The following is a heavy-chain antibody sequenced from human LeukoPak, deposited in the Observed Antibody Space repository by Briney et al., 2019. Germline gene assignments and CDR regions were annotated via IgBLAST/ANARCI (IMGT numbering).Heavy chain of an antibody. J-gene: IGHJ4*02. Sequence: GESLRLSCAASGFTFSSYAMNWVRQAPGEGLEWVTSISSSSSFMYYADSVKGRFTISRDNTKNSLYLQMNSLRAEDTAVYYCARERGAGLSSSWIDYWGQGTLVTVSS. V-gene: IGHV3-21*01. D-gene: IGHD6-13*01. CDR1: GFTFSSYA. CDR2: ISSSSSFM. CDR3: ARERGAGLSSSWIDY.